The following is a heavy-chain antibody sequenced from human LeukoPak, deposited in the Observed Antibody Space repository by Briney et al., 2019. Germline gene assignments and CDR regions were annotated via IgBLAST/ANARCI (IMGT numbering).Heavy chain of an antibody. CDR3: ARVPKYFDL. V-gene: IGHV4-34*01. CDR2: INHSRST. J-gene: IGHJ2*01. Sequence: SETLSLTCAVYSGSFSGFYWTWIRQPPGKGLEWIGQINHSRSTHYNPSLESRVTISVDTSKNQFSLKLSSVTAADTAVYYCARVPKYFDLWGRGTLVTVSS. CDR1: SGSFSGFY.